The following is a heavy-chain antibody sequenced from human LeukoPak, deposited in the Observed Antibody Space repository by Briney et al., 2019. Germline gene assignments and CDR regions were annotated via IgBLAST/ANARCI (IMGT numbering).Heavy chain of an antibody. V-gene: IGHV4-59*01. CDR3: ARGTRYSYIFDY. D-gene: IGHD5-18*01. CDR1: GGSISSYY. Sequence: PSETLSLTCTVSGGSISSYYWSWIRQPPGKGLEWIGYIYYSRSTNYNPSLMSRVTISMDTSKNQFSLKLSSVTAADTAVYYCARGTRYSYIFDYLGQGTMVTVSS. J-gene: IGHJ4*02. CDR2: IYYSRST.